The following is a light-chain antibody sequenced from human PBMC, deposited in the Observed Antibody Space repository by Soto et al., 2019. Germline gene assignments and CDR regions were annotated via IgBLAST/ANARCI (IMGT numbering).Light chain of an antibody. CDR1: QSVSSN. J-gene: IGKJ1*01. CDR3: QQYNKWPPWT. CDR2: GAS. Sequence: EIVMTQSPATLSVSPGERATLSCRASQSVSSNLAWYQQKPGQAPRLLIYGASTRATGIPARFSGSGSGTDFTLTISSLQSEDFEVYYCQQYNKWPPWTFGQGTKVEIK. V-gene: IGKV3-15*01.